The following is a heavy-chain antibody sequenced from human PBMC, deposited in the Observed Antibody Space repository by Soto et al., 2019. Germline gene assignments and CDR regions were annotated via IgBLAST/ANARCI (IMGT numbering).Heavy chain of an antibody. D-gene: IGHD3-10*01. V-gene: IGHV4-31*03. CDR3: ARLYYYCSGSYYNGNWFDP. J-gene: IGHJ5*02. CDR2: IYYSGST. CDR1: GGSISSGGYY. Sequence: SETLSLTCTVSGGSISSGGYYWSGIRQHPGKGLEWIGDIYYSGSTYYNPSLKSRVTISVDTSKNQFSLKLSSVTAADTAVYYCARLYYYCSGSYYNGNWFDPWGQGTLVTVSS.